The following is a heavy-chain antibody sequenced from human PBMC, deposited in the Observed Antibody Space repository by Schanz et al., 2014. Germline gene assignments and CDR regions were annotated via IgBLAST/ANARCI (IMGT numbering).Heavy chain of an antibody. J-gene: IGHJ6*02. Sequence: EVQLLESGGGLVQPGGSLRLSCAASGFTFSGFWMTWVRQAPGKGLEWVANIKKDGSEKYYLDSVKGRFTISRDNAKNSLFLQMNSLRAEDTAVYYCLAPDYGMDVWGQGTTVTVS. CDR1: GFTFSGFW. CDR2: IKKDGSEK. V-gene: IGHV3-7*01. CDR3: LAPDYGMDV.